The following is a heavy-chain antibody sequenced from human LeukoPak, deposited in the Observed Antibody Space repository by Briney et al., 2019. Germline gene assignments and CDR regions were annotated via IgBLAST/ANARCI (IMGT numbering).Heavy chain of an antibody. J-gene: IGHJ4*02. CDR3: ARDRGSLLWYGEFDY. Sequence: SVKVSCKASGGTFNTYAVSWVRQAPGQGLEWMGGIIPIFNTPNYAQHFQGRVTITTDESTSTVNMELSSLRSEDTSVYYCARDRGSLLWYGEFDYWGQGTLVTVSS. V-gene: IGHV1-69*05. CDR1: GGTFNTYA. D-gene: IGHD3-10*01. CDR2: IIPIFNTP.